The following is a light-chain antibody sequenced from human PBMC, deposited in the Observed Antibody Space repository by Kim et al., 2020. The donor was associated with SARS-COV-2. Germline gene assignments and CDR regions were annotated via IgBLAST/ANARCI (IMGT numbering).Light chain of an antibody. V-gene: IGKV1D-13*01. CDR1: QGINSA. Sequence: AIQLTQSPSSLSASVGDRVTITCRASQGINSALAWYQQKPGKPPNLLIFLASNLQSGVPSRFSGSGSGTDFTLTIDSLQPEDFATYYCQQYYNLPYTFGQGTKLEI. CDR3: QQYYNLPYT. J-gene: IGKJ2*01. CDR2: LAS.